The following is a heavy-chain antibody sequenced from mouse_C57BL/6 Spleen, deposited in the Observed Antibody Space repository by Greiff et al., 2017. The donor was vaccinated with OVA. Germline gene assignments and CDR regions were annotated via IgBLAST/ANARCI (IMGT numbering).Heavy chain of an antibody. CDR1: GYSFTDYN. Sequence: VQLQQSGPELVKPGASVKISCKASGYSFTDYNMNWVKQSNGKSLEWIGVINPNYGTTSYNQKFKGKATLTVDQSSSPAYMQLNSLTSEDSAVYYCARSYYYGSSYDFDYWGQGTTLTVSS. CDR2: INPNYGTT. J-gene: IGHJ2*01. V-gene: IGHV1-39*01. CDR3: ARSYYYGSSYDFDY. D-gene: IGHD1-1*01.